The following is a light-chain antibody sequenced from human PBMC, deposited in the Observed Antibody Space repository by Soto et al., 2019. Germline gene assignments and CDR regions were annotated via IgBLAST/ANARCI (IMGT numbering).Light chain of an antibody. Sequence: IVVTQCPATLSVSPGDGATLSCRASQSIXSNFGWYEQKPGQAPRLLIXGASSRATDIPERFSGSGSGTAFTLTISRLEPEYLAVYYCQQYGSSPQITFGQGTRLEIK. CDR2: GAS. V-gene: IGKV3-20*01. CDR1: QSIXSN. J-gene: IGKJ5*01. CDR3: QQYGSSPQIT.